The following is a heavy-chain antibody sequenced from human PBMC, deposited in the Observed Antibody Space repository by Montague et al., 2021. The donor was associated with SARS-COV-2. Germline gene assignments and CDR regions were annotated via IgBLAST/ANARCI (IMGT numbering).Heavy chain of an antibody. CDR1: GGSITGYF. CDR2: MHYSGST. Sequence: SETLSLTCTISGGSITGYFWTWIRQPPGKGLEWLGHMHYSGSTKYNPSLESRVTMSIDTSESQFSLHLRSVTAADTAVYYCARDVSPIGLMDVWGQGTTVTVSS. J-gene: IGHJ6*02. CDR3: ARDVSPIGLMDV. V-gene: IGHV4-59*12.